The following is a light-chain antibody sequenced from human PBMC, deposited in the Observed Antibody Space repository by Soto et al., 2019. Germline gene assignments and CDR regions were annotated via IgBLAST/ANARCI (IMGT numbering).Light chain of an antibody. J-gene: IGLJ1*01. V-gene: IGLV2-14*01. CDR2: EVR. Sequence: QYALAQPASVSGSPGQSITISCTGTSSDVGAYNYVSWYQQHPGKAPKLMIYEVRGRPSGVSNRFSGSKSGNTASLTISGLQAEDEGDYFCSSYGSTSARYVFGTGTKLTVL. CDR1: SSDVGAYNY. CDR3: SSYGSTSARYV.